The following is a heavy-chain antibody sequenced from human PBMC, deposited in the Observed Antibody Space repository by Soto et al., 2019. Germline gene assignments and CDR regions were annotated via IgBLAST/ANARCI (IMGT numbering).Heavy chain of an antibody. V-gene: IGHV3-33*05. CDR1: GFTFRSYV. D-gene: IGHD3-16*01. Sequence: QVQLVESGGGVVQPGTSLRLSCVGSGFTFRSYVIHWVRQPPGKGLEWVALTSYDGSNNFYGDSVKGRFTISRDNSRNTVELQMDSLGLEDTALYYCARWGTTGGLAVWGQGTLVSVSS. J-gene: IGHJ4*02. CDR2: TSYDGSNN. CDR3: ARWGTTGGLAV.